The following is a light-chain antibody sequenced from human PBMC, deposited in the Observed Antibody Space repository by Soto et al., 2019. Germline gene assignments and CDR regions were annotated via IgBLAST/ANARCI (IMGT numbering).Light chain of an antibody. CDR1: RSNIGINA. CDR3: AAWDDSLNGLV. V-gene: IGLV1-44*01. J-gene: IGLJ2*01. Sequence: QSVLTQPPLVSGTPGQRVSISCSGSRSNIGINAVDWYHQLPGTAPKVLIYANNQRPSGVPDRFSGSKSGTSASLAINGLQSDDEAHYYCAAWDDSLNGLVFGGGTKLTVL. CDR2: ANN.